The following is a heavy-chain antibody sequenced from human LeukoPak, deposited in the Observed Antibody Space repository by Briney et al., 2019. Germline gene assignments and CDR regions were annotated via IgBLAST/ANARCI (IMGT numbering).Heavy chain of an antibody. V-gene: IGHV3-21*01. CDR3: ARDPPLCSGGTCYFDY. J-gene: IGHJ4*02. Sequence: GGSLRLSCAASGFTFSSYSMNWVRQAPGKGLEWVSSISSSSSYIYYADSVKGRFTISRDNAENSLYLQMNSLRAEDTAVYYCARDPPLCSGGTCYFDYWGQGTLVTVSS. CDR2: ISSSSSYI. D-gene: IGHD2-15*01. CDR1: GFTFSSYS.